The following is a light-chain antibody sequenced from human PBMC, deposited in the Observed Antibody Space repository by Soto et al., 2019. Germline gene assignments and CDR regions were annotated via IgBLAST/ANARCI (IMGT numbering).Light chain of an antibody. Sequence: DIVMTQSPLSLPVTPGEPASISCRCSQSLLHRNGYNYLDWYLQKPGQSPQLLIYLGSNRASGVPDRFSRRGSVTDFTLNISRLEAEDLALYYCLQPLHPPITFGHGPRLQMK. J-gene: IGKJ5*01. CDR1: QSLLHRNGYNY. CDR3: LQPLHPPIT. CDR2: LGS. V-gene: IGKV2-28*01.